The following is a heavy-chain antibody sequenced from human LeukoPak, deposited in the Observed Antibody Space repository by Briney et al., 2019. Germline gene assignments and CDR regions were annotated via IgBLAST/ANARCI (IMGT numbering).Heavy chain of an antibody. Sequence: SETLSLTCTVSGGSISSGSYYWSWIRQPAGKGLEWIGRIYTSGSTNYNPSLKSRVTISVDTSKNQFSLKLSSVTAADTAVYYCARVSYSSSWYWYFDYWGQGTLVTVSS. CDR3: ARVSYSSSWYWYFDY. V-gene: IGHV4-61*02. D-gene: IGHD6-13*01. J-gene: IGHJ4*02. CDR1: GGSISSGSYY. CDR2: IYTSGST.